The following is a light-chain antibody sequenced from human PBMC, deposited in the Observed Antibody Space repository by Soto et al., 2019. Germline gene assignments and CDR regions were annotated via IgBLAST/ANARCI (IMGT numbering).Light chain of an antibody. Sequence: EIVLTQSPATLSLSPGERATLSCRASQSVSSYLAWYQQKPGQAPRLLIYDAYNRATGIPARFSGSGSGTDFTLTISSLEPEDCAVYYCQQRSNWPPPITFGQGTRLEMK. V-gene: IGKV3-11*01. CDR1: QSVSSY. CDR3: QQRSNWPPPIT. CDR2: DAY. J-gene: IGKJ5*01.